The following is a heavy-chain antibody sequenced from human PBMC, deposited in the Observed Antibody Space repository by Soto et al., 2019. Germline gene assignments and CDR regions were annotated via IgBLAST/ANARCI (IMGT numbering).Heavy chain of an antibody. CDR3: ARRGSGSYIFDF. CDR1: GGSINSDGYY. D-gene: IGHD3-10*01. J-gene: IGHJ4*02. Sequence: SETLSLTCSVSGGSINSDGYYWSWIRQHPGKGLEWIGYIDFSGSTYYSVSLKSRVTVSVDTSKNQFSLKLSSVTAADTAVYYCARRGSGSYIFDFWGQGIQVTVS. V-gene: IGHV4-31*03. CDR2: IDFSGST.